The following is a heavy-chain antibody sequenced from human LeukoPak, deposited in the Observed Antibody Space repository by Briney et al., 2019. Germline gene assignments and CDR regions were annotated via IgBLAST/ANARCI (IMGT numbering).Heavy chain of an antibody. CDR2: ISGSGGST. Sequence: PGESLRLSCAASGFTFSSYAMSWVRQAPGKGLGWVSAISGSGGSTSYADSVKGRFTISRDNSKNTLYLQMNSLRAEDTAVYYCARVEYYYGSGSYPDYWGQGTLVTVSS. CDR3: ARVEYYYGSGSYPDY. CDR1: GFTFSSYA. V-gene: IGHV3-23*01. D-gene: IGHD3-10*01. J-gene: IGHJ4*02.